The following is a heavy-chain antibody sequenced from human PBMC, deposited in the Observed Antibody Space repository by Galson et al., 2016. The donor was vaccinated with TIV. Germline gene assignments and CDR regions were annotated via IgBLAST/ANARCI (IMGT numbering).Heavy chain of an antibody. CDR2: AYLGDSVT. V-gene: IGHV5-51*01. CDR3: ARTAGGIDQ. Sequence: QSGAEVKKLGESLKISCKHSGYGFVDYWIVWVRQRPGKGLEWMGIAYLGDSVTRYSPSFQGQVAISADKSSNTAYLQWSSLQASDTAMYYCARTAGGIDQWGQGTLVTVSS. CDR1: GYGFVDYW. D-gene: IGHD1-26*01. J-gene: IGHJ4*02.